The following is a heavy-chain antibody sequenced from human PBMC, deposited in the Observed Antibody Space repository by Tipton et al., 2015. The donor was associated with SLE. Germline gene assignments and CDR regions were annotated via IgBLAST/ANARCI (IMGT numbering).Heavy chain of an antibody. D-gene: IGHD2-2*01. V-gene: IGHV4-30-4*01. Sequence: TLSLTCTVSGGSISSGDYYWSWIRQPPGKGLEWIGYIYYSGSTYYNPSLKSRVTISVDTSKNQFSLKLSSVTAADTAVYYCARARGRRDIVVVPARHFDYWGQGTLVTVSS. J-gene: IGHJ4*02. CDR1: GGSISSGDYY. CDR2: IYYSGST. CDR3: ARARGRRDIVVVPARHFDY.